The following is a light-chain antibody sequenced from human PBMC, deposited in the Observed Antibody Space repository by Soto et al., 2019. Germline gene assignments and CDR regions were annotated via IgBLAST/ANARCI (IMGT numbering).Light chain of an antibody. CDR2: GAF. CDR1: QSVSSN. CDR3: LQYHNLWA. Sequence: EIVMTQSPVTLSVSPGESVTLSCRASQSVSSNLAWYQQKPGQAPSLLIYGAFTRATGIPARFSGSGSGTEFTLTISSLQSDDFTVYSCLQYHNLWAFGQGTKVDI. J-gene: IGKJ1*01. V-gene: IGKV3-15*01.